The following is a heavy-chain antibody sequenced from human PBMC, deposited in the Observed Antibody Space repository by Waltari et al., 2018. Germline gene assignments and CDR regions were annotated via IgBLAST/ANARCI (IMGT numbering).Heavy chain of an antibody. CDR2: IYSGGST. CDR3: ARPRGSGWFPLDY. Sequence: EVQLVESGGGLVQPGGSLRLSCAASGFTVSSNYMSWLRQAPGKGLEWVSVIYSGGSTYYADSVKGRFTISRDNSKNTLYLQMNSLRAEDTAVYYCARPRGSGWFPLDYWGQGTLVTVSS. J-gene: IGHJ4*02. D-gene: IGHD6-19*01. V-gene: IGHV3-66*02. CDR1: GFTVSSNY.